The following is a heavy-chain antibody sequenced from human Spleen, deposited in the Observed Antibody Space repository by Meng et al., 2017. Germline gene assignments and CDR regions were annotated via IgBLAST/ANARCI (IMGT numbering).Heavy chain of an antibody. CDR2: INNGGST. J-gene: IGHJ4*02. D-gene: IGHD4-11*01. Sequence: VRLRIVAGSSLSLWKSFTRPSFVLVGPSSNTCVVAFRHPPGRCLGWVGEINNGGSTNSHSSLEIRATISVDTSQYNLSLELSSVTAADSAVYYCARGPTTMAHDFDYWGQGTLVTVSS. CDR3: ARGPTTMAHDFDY. V-gene: IGHV4-34*01. CDR1: VGPSSNT.